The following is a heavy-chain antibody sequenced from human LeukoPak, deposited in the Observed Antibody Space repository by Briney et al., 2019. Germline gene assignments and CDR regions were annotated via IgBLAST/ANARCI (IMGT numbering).Heavy chain of an antibody. CDR3: ARQYSGYDSTPRY. CDR1: GYTFTGYY. J-gene: IGHJ4*02. CDR2: INPNSGGT. D-gene: IGHD5-12*01. V-gene: IGHV1-2*02. Sequence: ASVKVSCKASGYTFTGYYMHWVRQAPGQGLEWMGWINPNSGGTNYAQKFQGRVTMTRDTSISTAYMELSRLRSDDTAVYYCARQYSGYDSTPRYWGQGTLVTVSS.